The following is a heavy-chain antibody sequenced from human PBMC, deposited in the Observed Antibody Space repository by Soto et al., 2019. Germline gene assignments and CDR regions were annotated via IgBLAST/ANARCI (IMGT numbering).Heavy chain of an antibody. D-gene: IGHD3-22*01. J-gene: IGHJ4*02. V-gene: IGHV2-5*01. CDR2: IYWNDDK. Sequence: SGPTLVNPTQTLTLTCTFSWFSLSTSGVGVGWIRQPPGKALEWLALIYWNDDKRYSPSLKSRLTITKDTSKNQVVLTMTNMDPVDTATYYCARYYYYDSSGYSPGGYYFDYWGQGTLVTVS. CDR3: ARYYYYDSSGYSPGGYYFDY. CDR1: WFSLSTSGVG.